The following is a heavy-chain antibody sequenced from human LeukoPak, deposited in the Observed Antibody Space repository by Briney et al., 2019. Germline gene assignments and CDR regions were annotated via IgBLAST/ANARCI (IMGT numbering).Heavy chain of an antibody. CDR2: IKQDGSEK. CDR1: GFTSSSYW. J-gene: IGHJ3*02. D-gene: IGHD3-9*01. V-gene: IGHV3-7*03. Sequence: GGSLRLSCAASGFTSSSYWMSWVRQAPGKGLEWVANIKQDGSEKYYVDSVKGRFTISRDNAKNSLYLQMNSLRAEDTAVYYCARVVRGYDILTGYEAFDIWGQGTMVTVSS. CDR3: ARVVRGYDILTGYEAFDI.